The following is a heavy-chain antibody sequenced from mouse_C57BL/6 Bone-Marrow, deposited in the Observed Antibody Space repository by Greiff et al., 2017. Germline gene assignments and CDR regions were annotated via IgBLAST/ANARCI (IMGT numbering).Heavy chain of an antibody. CDR1: GYSITSGYY. J-gene: IGHJ3*01. Sequence: DVKLVESGPGLVKPSQSLSLTCSVTGYSITSGYYWNWIRQFPGNKLEWMGYISYDGSNNYNPSLKNRISITRDTSKNQFFLKLNSVTTEDTATYYCAKLGRFAYWGQGTLVTVSA. CDR2: ISYDGSN. D-gene: IGHD4-1*01. CDR3: AKLGRFAY. V-gene: IGHV3-6*01.